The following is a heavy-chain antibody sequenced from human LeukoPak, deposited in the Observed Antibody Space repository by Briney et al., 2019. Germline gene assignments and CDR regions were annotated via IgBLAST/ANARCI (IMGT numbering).Heavy chain of an antibody. CDR2: IVPIFGTA. D-gene: IGHD2-2*01. CDR1: GGTFSSYA. Sequence: SVKVSCKASGGTFSSYAISWVRQAPGQGLEWMGGIVPIFGTANYAQKFQGRVTITADESTSTAYMELSSLRSEDTAVYYCARGGDIVVVPAAERGWFDPWGQGTLVTVSS. CDR3: ARGGDIVVVPAAERGWFDP. V-gene: IGHV1-69*13. J-gene: IGHJ5*02.